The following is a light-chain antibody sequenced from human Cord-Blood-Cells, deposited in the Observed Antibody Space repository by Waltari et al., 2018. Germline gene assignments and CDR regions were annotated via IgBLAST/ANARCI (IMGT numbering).Light chain of an antibody. CDR2: SPS. Sequence: QTVVIQEHSLTVSPGGTVPPTMPFTLWAVPSGYYLNWFPQKPGQVPRALIYSPSNKHPWTPARFSGSLLGGKAALTLSGVQPEDEAEYYCLLYYGGAWVFGGGTKLTVL. CDR1: LWAVPSGYY. J-gene: IGLJ3*02. CDR3: LLYYGGAWV. V-gene: IGLV7-43*01.